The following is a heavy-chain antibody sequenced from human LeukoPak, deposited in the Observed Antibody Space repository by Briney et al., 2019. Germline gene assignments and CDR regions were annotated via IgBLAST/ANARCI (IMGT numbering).Heavy chain of an antibody. Sequence: GGSLRLSCAASGFTFSSYWMHWVRQAPGKGLVWVSRINSDGSSTSYADSVKGRFTISRDNAKNTLYLQMNSLSAEDTAVYYCARVSKYQLSFDYWGQGTLVTVSS. V-gene: IGHV3-74*01. CDR2: INSDGSST. CDR1: GFTFSSYW. D-gene: IGHD2-2*01. CDR3: ARVSKYQLSFDY. J-gene: IGHJ4*02.